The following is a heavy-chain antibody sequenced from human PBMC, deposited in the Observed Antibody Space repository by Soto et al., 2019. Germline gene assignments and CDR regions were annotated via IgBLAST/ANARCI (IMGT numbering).Heavy chain of an antibody. CDR2: IKQDGSEK. CDR1: GFTFSSYW. V-gene: IGHV3-7*01. Sequence: GGSLRLSCAASGFTFSSYWMSWVRQAPGKGLEWVANIKQDGSEKYYVDSVKGRFTISRDNAKNSLYLQMNSLRAEDTAVYYCAIDFIGYCSSTSCASYAFDIWGRGTMVTVSS. CDR3: AIDFIGYCSSTSCASYAFDI. J-gene: IGHJ3*02. D-gene: IGHD2-2*01.